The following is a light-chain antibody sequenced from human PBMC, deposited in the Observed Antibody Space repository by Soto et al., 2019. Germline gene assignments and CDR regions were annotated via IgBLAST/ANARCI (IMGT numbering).Light chain of an antibody. CDR1: QSVSRS. J-gene: IGKJ3*01. V-gene: IGKV3-15*01. CDR3: QQYNNWPPFT. Sequence: EIVMTQSPATLSVSPGERVTLSCRASQSVSRSLAWYQQKPGQAPRLLIYGASTRATGIPARFSGSGYGTEFTLTISSLQSEDFAVYYCQQYNNWPPFTFGPGTKVDIK. CDR2: GAS.